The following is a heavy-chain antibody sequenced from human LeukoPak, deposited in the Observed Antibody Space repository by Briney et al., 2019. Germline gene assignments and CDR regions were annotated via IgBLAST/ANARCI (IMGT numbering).Heavy chain of an antibody. CDR1: GFTFSSYS. D-gene: IGHD6-13*01. CDR2: ISSSSSYI. CDR3: ASVYSSSYGNWFDP. Sequence: SGGSLRLSCAASGFTFSSYSMNWVRQAPGKGLEWVSSISSSSSYIYYADSVKGRFTISRDNAKNSLYLQMNSLRAEDTAVYYCASVYSSSYGNWFDPWGQGTLVTVSS. V-gene: IGHV3-21*01. J-gene: IGHJ5*02.